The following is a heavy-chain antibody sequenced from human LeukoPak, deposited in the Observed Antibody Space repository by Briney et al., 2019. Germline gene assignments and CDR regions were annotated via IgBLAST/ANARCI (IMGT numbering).Heavy chain of an antibody. CDR2: ISSSSNYI. V-gene: IGHV3-21*01. CDR3: AREPGDSSGWSE. D-gene: IGHD6-19*01. CDR1: GFTFTSYS. J-gene: IGHJ4*02. Sequence: PGGALRLSCAASGFTFTSYSMNWVRQAPGKGLEWVSSISSSSNYIYYADSVKGRLTISRDNAKNSVYLQMNSLRAEDTAVYYCAREPGDSSGWSEWGQGTLVTVSS.